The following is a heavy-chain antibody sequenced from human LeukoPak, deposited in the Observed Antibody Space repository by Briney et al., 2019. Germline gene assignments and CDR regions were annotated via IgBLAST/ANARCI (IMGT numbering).Heavy chain of an antibody. Sequence: SETLSLTCTVSGGSISSYCWSWIRQPPGKGLEWIAYISGIGSINYNPSLKSRVTISLDTSKNQFSLKLSSVTAADTAVYYCAGHHPRNTVDFWGQGTLVTVSS. CDR2: ISGIGSI. V-gene: IGHV4-59*08. D-gene: IGHD2/OR15-2a*01. CDR3: AGHHPRNTVDF. J-gene: IGHJ4*02. CDR1: GGSISSYC.